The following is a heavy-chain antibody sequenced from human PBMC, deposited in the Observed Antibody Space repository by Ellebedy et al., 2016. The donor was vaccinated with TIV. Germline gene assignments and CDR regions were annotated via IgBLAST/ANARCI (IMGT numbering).Heavy chain of an antibody. D-gene: IGHD4-17*01. Sequence: ASVKVSCXASGYTFTSYGISWVRQAPGQGLEWMGWISAYNGNTNYAQKLQGRVTMTTDTSTSTAYMELRSLRSDDTAVYYCARDLDGEHYFDYWGQGTLVTVSS. CDR2: ISAYNGNT. CDR1: GYTFTSYG. V-gene: IGHV1-18*01. CDR3: ARDLDGEHYFDY. J-gene: IGHJ4*02.